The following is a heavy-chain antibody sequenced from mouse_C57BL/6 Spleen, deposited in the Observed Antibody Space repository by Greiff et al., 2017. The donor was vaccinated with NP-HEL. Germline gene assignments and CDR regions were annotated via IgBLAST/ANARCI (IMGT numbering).Heavy chain of an antibody. CDR2: IDPANGNT. CDR1: GFNIKNTY. D-gene: IGHD4-1*01. V-gene: IGHV14-3*01. Sequence: EVQLQESVAELVRPGASVKLSCTASGFNIKNTYMHWVKQRPEQGLEWIGRIDPANGNTKYAPKFQGKATITADTSSNTAYLQLSSLTSDDTAIYYCARGPSYWESAMDYWGQGTSVTVSS. CDR3: ARGPSYWESAMDY. J-gene: IGHJ4*01.